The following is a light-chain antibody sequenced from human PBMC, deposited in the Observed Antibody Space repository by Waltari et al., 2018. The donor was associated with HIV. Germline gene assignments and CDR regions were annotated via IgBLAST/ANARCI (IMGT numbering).Light chain of an antibody. CDR2: SNN. V-gene: IGLV1-44*01. J-gene: IGLJ3*02. CDR1: SSNIGSNI. CDR3: AAWDDSLNAWV. Sequence: QSVLPQPPSASGTPGQRVSISCSGSSSNIGSNIVNWYQQLPGTAPKLLIYSNNPRPSGVPDRFSGSKSGTSASLAISGLQSEDEADYYCAAWDDSLNAWVFGGGTKLTVL.